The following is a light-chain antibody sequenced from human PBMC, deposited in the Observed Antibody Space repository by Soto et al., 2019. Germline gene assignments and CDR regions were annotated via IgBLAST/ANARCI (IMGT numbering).Light chain of an antibody. Sequence: QSVLTQPPSVSEAPRQRVSISCSGNTSNVGNNAVSWYQQLPGKTPKLLIYFDDLVPSGVSDRFSGSKSGTSASLAISGLQSDDEADYYCAAWDDSLNVVLFGGGTKLTVL. CDR1: TSNVGNNA. J-gene: IGLJ2*01. CDR2: FDD. CDR3: AAWDDSLNVVL. V-gene: IGLV1-36*01.